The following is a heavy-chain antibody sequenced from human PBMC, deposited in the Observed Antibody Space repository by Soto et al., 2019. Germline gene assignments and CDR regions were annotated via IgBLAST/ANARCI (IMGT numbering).Heavy chain of an antibody. CDR2: IGVDGTYT. D-gene: IGHD5-12*01. Sequence: QVQLVESGGGLVKPGGSLRLSCAASGFAFSDSFMTWIRQAPGKGLEWLSSIGVDGTYTNYADSVKGRFTISRDDAKNSLYLQMNSLRAEDTAVYYCARGAVATQHHYYHMDVWGQGTTVTVSS. CDR1: GFAFSDSF. CDR3: ARGAVATQHHYYHMDV. V-gene: IGHV3-11*06. J-gene: IGHJ6*02.